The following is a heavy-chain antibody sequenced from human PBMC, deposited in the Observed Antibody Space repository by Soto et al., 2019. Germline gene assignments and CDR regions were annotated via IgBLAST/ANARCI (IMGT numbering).Heavy chain of an antibody. V-gene: IGHV3-21*04. J-gene: IGHJ4*02. Sequence: PGGSLRLSCAASGFTFSSYSMNWVRQAPGKGLEWVSSISSSSSYIYYADSVKGRFTISRDSSKNMLYLQMNSLRAEDTAMYYCAKGALSTTSPYDFDYWGQGTLVTVSS. D-gene: IGHD3-16*01. CDR1: GFTFSSYS. CDR2: ISSSSSYI. CDR3: AKGALSTTSPYDFDY.